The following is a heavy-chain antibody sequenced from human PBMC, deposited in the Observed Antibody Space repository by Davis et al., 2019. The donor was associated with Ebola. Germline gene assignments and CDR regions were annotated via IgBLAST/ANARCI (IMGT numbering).Heavy chain of an antibody. D-gene: IGHD3-9*01. J-gene: IGHJ6*04. CDR1: GGSFSGYY. CDR3: ARGVTDILTGFVDV. Sequence: SETLSLTCAVYGGSFSGYYWSWIRQPPGKGLEWIGYIYYSGSTNYNPSLKSRVTISVDTSKNQFSLKLSSVTAADTAVYYCARGVTDILTGFVDVWGKGTTVTVSS. V-gene: IGHV4-59*01. CDR2: IYYSGST.